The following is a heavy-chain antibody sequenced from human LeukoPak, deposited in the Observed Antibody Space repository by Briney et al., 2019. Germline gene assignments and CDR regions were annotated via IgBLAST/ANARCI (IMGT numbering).Heavy chain of an antibody. CDR1: GFTFSSYG. CDR3: AKDWYYYDSSGYPDY. Sequence: GGSLRLSCAASGFTFSSYGMHWVRQAPGKGLEWVAVISYDGSNKYYADSVKGRFTIYRDNSKNTLYLQMNSLRAEDTAVYYCAKDWYYYDSSGYPDYWGQGTLVTVSS. CDR2: ISYDGSNK. V-gene: IGHV3-30*18. J-gene: IGHJ4*02. D-gene: IGHD3-22*01.